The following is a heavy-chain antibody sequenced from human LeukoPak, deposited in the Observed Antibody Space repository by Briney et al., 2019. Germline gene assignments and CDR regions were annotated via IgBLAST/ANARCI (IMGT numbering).Heavy chain of an antibody. CDR3: ARDLGSGRRGWFDP. Sequence: SETLSLTCTVSGGSISSSSYYWGWIRQPPGKGLEWIGSIYYSGSTYYNPSLKSRVTISVDTSKNQFSLKLSSVTAADTAVYYCARDLGSGRRGWFDPWGQGTLVTVSS. CDR1: GGSISSSSYY. CDR2: IYYSGST. J-gene: IGHJ5*02. V-gene: IGHV4-39*07. D-gene: IGHD3-10*01.